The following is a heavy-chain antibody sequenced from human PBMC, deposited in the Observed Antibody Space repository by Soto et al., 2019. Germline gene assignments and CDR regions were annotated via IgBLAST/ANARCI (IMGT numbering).Heavy chain of an antibody. CDR2: INPNSGGT. Sequence: ASVKVSCKASGYTFTGYYMHWVRQAPGQGLEWMGWINPNSGGTNYAQKFQGWVTMTRDTSISTAYMELSRLRSDDTAVYYCARDSVGYYYYGMDVWGQGTTVTVSS. CDR1: GYTFTGYY. V-gene: IGHV1-2*04. J-gene: IGHJ6*02. D-gene: IGHD1-26*01. CDR3: ARDSVGYYYYGMDV.